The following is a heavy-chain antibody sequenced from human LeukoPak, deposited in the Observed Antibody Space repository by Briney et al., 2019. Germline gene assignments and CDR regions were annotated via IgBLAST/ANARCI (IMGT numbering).Heavy chain of an antibody. CDR2: ISSSSSTI. CDR3: ARDQTYYDSESLCFDY. CDR1: GFTFSSYT. D-gene: IGHD3-10*01. V-gene: IGHV3-48*02. J-gene: IGHJ4*02. Sequence: PGGSLRLSCAASGFTFSSYTMNWVRQAPGKGLEWVSYISSSSSTIHYADSVKGRFTISRDNAKNALYLQMNSLRDEDTAVYYCARDQTYYDSESLCFDYWGQGTLVTVSS.